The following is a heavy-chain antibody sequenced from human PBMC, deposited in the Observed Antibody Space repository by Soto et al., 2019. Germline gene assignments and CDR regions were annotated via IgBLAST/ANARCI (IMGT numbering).Heavy chain of an antibody. CDR2: ISDYNGKT. CDR3: ARGGQPIDY. CDR1: GYTFTSYL. Sequence: QVHLVQSGAEVKKPGASVKVSCKASGYTFTSYLISWGRQAPGQGMEWMGWISDYNGKTNYAKKFHGRVTMTTYTSTSTADMERMSLRSDDTAVYYCARGGQPIDYWGQGTLVTVSS. J-gene: IGHJ4*02. V-gene: IGHV1-18*01.